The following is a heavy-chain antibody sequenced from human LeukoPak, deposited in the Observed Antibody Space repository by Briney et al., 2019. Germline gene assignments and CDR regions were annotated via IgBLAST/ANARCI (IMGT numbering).Heavy chain of an antibody. CDR3: ARGGSYAEYLQH. V-gene: IGHV1-2*02. CDR1: GYIFTGYY. CDR2: INPNSGGT. J-gene: IGHJ1*01. Sequence: ASVNVSCKASGYIFTGYYIHWVRQAPGQGLEWMGWINPNSGGTNYEQKFQGRVTMTRDTSISTGYMELRSLRSDDTAVYYCARGGSYAEYLQHWGQGTLVTVSS. D-gene: IGHD1-26*01.